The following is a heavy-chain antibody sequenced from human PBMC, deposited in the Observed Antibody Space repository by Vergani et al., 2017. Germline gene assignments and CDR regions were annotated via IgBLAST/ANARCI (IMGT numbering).Heavy chain of an antibody. CDR2: IKSKTDGGTT. D-gene: IGHD1-7*01. J-gene: IGHJ4*02. V-gene: IGHV3-15*01. CDR3: VKGKGTFEN. Sequence: EVQLVESGGGLVKPGGSLRLSCAASGFTFINAWMTWVRQAPGKGLEWVGRIKSKTDGGTTYYAAPVKGKFTISRDNSKNMVYIQMNSLRPEDTAVYYCVKGKGTFENWGQGTLVTVSS. CDR1: GFTFINAW.